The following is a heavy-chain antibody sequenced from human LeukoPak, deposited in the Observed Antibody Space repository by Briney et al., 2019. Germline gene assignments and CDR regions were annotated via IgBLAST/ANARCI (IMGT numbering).Heavy chain of an antibody. CDR1: GYTFTSYA. V-gene: IGHV1-18*01. J-gene: IGHJ6*02. D-gene: IGHD2-2*01. CDR3: ARDHIVVVPTSYYYYGMDV. CDR2: ISAYNGNT. Sequence: ASVKVSCKASGYTFTSYAMHWVRQAPGQGLEWMGWISAYNGNTNYAQKLQGRVTMTTDTSTSTAYMELRSLRSDDTAVYYCARDHIVVVPTSYYYYGMDVWGQGTTVTVSS.